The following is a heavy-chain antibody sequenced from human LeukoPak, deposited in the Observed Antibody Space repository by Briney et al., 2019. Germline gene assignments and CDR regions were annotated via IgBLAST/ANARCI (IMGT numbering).Heavy chain of an antibody. D-gene: IGHD6-6*01. Sequence: GASVKVSCKASGYTFTGYYMHWVRQAPGQGLEWMGWINPNSGGTSHAQKFQGRVTMTRDTSISTAYMELSRLRSDDTAVYYCARTLKAAPVDYWGQGALVTVSS. CDR1: GYTFTGYY. CDR2: INPNSGGT. CDR3: ARTLKAAPVDY. V-gene: IGHV1-2*02. J-gene: IGHJ4*02.